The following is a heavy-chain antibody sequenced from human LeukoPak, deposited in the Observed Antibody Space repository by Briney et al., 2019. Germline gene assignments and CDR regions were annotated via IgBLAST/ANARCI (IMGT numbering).Heavy chain of an antibody. CDR2: IKLDGRTT. D-gene: IGHD6-13*01. CDR1: GFMFSHYW. V-gene: IGHV3-74*01. J-gene: IGHJ6*03. CDR3: AREGSSSWWDHYMDV. Sequence: QSGRSLRLSCAASGFMFSHYWIHWVRQVPGKGLVWVSRIKLDGRTTDAADPVKGRFTISRDNAKNTVSLQMGGLRVEDTGVYYCAREGSSSWWDHYMDVWGQGTTVTVSS.